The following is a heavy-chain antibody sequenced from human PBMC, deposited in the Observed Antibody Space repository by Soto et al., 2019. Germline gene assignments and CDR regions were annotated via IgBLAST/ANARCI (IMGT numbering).Heavy chain of an antibody. J-gene: IGHJ4*02. CDR1: GFTFSSYS. V-gene: IGHV3-21*01. D-gene: IGHD3-16*01. Sequence: GGSLRLSCATSGFTFSSYSMNWVRQAPGKGLEWVSSISSDSIHILYADSVKGRFTISRDNSRDSLYLQMNSLRDEDTAVYYCARLETAAYTTPIDHWGQGTLVTVSS. CDR3: ARLETAAYTTPIDH. CDR2: ISSDSIHI.